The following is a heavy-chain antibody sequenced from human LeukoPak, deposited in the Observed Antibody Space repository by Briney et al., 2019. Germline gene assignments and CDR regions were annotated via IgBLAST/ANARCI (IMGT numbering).Heavy chain of an antibody. CDR3: ARGRPPYYYDSSGYYCDY. J-gene: IGHJ4*02. D-gene: IGHD3-22*01. V-gene: IGHV4-34*01. CDR2: INHSGST. CDR1: GGSFSGYY. Sequence: PSETLSLTCAVYGGSFSGYYWSWIRQPPGKGLEWIGEINHSGSTNYNPSLKSRVTISVDTSKNQFSLKLSSVTAADTAVYYCARGRPPYYYDSSGYYCDYWGQGTLVTVSS.